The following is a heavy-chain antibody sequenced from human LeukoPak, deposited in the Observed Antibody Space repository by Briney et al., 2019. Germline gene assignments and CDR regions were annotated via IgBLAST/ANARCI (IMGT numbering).Heavy chain of an antibody. CDR2: IYYSGST. D-gene: IGHD2-15*01. CDR3: AREYCSGGSCYFDY. CDR1: GGSISSGDYY. Sequence: SETLSLICTVSGGSISSGDYYWSWIRQPPGKGLEWIGYIYYSGSTYYNPSLKSRVTISVDTSKNQFSLKLSSVTAADTAVYYCAREYCSGGSCYFDYWGQGTLVTVSS. J-gene: IGHJ4*02. V-gene: IGHV4-30-4*01.